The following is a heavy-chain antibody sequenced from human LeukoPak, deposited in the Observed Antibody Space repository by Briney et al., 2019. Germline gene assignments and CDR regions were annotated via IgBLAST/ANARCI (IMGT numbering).Heavy chain of an antibody. J-gene: IGHJ5*02. V-gene: IGHV4-39*07. D-gene: IGHD2-15*01. CDR2: IYYSGST. CDR1: GGSISSSSYY. CDR3: ARDRPQEGEDFWFDT. Sequence: SETLSLTCTVSGGSISSSSYYWGWIRQPPGKGLEWIGSIYYSGSTYYKPSLKSRVTISVDTSKNQFSLKLNSVTAADTAVYYCARDRPQEGEDFWFDTWGQGTLVTVSS.